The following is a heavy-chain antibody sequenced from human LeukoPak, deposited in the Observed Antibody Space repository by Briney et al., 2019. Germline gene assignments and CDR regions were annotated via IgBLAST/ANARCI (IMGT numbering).Heavy chain of an antibody. Sequence: GGSLRLSCAASGFTFSNFAMMWVRQAPGTGLQWVSTITGYGATFYADSVRGRFTIFGDTSMNTLFLQMNSLGAEDTAVYYCAKGAAAGKVDWFDPWGQGTLVTVSS. CDR1: GFTFSNFA. D-gene: IGHD6-13*01. CDR2: ITGYGAT. CDR3: AKGAAAGKVDWFDP. V-gene: IGHV3-23*01. J-gene: IGHJ5*02.